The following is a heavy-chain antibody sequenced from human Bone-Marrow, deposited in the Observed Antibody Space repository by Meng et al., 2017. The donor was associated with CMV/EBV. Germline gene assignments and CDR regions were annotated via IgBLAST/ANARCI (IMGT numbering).Heavy chain of an antibody. CDR1: GYTFTSYY. D-gene: IGHD1-26*01. J-gene: IGHJ6*01. Sequence: ASVKVSCKASGYTFTSYYMHWVRQAPGQGLEWMGIINPSGGSTSYAQKFQGRVTMTRDTSTSTVYMELSSLRSEDTAVYYCARVGVGARGWSGMAVWGQGPTVTCSS. CDR3: ARVGVGARGWSGMAV. CDR2: INPSGGST. V-gene: IGHV1-46*01.